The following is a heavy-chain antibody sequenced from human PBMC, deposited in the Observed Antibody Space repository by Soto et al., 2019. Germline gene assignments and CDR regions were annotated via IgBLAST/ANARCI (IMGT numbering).Heavy chain of an antibody. CDR3: ARVLVGITIDY. J-gene: IGHJ4*02. CDR2: VFSGATT. D-gene: IGHD1-26*01. CDR1: GFDVSTNY. Sequence: EVQLVDSGGGLIQPGGSLRLSCAASGFDVSTNYMAWVRQVPGKGLEWVSVVFSGATTFYADSVKGRFTISSDNSKNTLFLQMNNLRAEDMAVYFCARVLVGITIDYWGRGTLVTVSS. V-gene: IGHV3-53*01.